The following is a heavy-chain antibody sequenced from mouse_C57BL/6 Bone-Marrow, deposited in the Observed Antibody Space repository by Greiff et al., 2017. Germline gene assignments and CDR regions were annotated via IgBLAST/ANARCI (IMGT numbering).Heavy chain of an antibody. Sequence: VQLQQPGAELVRPGTSVKLSCKASGYTFTSYWMHWVKQRPGQGLEWIGVIDPSDSYTNYNQKFKGKATLTVDTSSSTAYMQLSSLTSEDSAVYYCAREGYGEYFDYWGQGTTLTVSS. CDR2: IDPSDSYT. CDR3: AREGYGEYFDY. D-gene: IGHD2-13*01. V-gene: IGHV1-59*01. J-gene: IGHJ2*01. CDR1: GYTFTSYW.